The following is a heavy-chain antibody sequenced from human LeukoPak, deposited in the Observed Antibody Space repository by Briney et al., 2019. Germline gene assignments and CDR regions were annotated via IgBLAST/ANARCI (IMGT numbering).Heavy chain of an antibody. CDR1: GGSISSSSYY. CDR3: ARGGTYGFGP. D-gene: IGHD5-24*01. Sequence: PSETLSLTCTVSGGSISSSSYYWGWIRQPPGKGLEWIGSIYYSGSTYYNPSLKSRVTISVDTSKNQFSLKLTSVTAADTAVYYCARGGTYGFGPWGQGTLVTVSS. V-gene: IGHV4-39*07. CDR2: IYYSGST. J-gene: IGHJ4*02.